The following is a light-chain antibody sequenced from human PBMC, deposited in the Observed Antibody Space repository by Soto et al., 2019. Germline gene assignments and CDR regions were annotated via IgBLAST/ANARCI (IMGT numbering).Light chain of an antibody. J-gene: IGLJ1*01. CDR2: GVS. V-gene: IGLV2-14*01. CDR3: VSYRRSGAWV. Sequence: QSVLTQPASVSGSPGQSVTISCTGTSSDVGGYQFVSWFQQHPGKAPKFLISGVSNRPSGVSNRFSGSKSGNTASLTISGLQAEEGAVYYCVSYRRSGAWVFGTGTKLTVL. CDR1: SSDVGGYQF.